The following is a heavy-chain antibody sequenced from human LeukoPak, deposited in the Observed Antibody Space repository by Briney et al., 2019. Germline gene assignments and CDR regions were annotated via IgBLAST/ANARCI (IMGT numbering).Heavy chain of an antibody. D-gene: IGHD3-22*01. V-gene: IGHV1-69*06. CDR3: AREGYYYGSSSYYFWDY. J-gene: IGHJ4*02. CDR2: INPIFGTA. CDR1: GGTFSNHA. Sequence: SVKVSCKASGGTFSNHAISWVRQAPGQGLEWMGRINPIFGTANYAQKFQGRVTIFADKSTSTTYMELSSLRSEDTAVYYCAREGYYYGSSSYYFWDYWGQGTLVTVSS.